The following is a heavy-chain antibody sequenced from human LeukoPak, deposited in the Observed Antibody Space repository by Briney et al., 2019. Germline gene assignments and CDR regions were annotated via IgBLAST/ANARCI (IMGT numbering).Heavy chain of an antibody. CDR1: GGSISSYY. CDR3: ARQIASAGTAGFDF. Sequence: SETLSLTCTVSGGSISSYYWSWIRQPAGKGLEWIGRMYSTGSTNYNPSLKRRVTMSVDTSKNEFSLRLRSVPAADTAVYYCARQIASAGTAGFDFWGQGALVTVSS. D-gene: IGHD6-13*01. J-gene: IGHJ4*02. V-gene: IGHV4-4*07. CDR2: MYSTGST.